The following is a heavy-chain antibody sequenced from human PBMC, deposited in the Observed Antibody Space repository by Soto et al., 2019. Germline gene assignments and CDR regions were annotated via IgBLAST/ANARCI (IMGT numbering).Heavy chain of an antibody. CDR3: AKGAAAPIFHYYYYYMDV. D-gene: IGHD6-13*01. V-gene: IGHV3-23*01. CDR2: ISGSGGST. J-gene: IGHJ6*03. Sequence: GGSLRLSCAASGFTFSSYAMSWVRQAPGKGLEWVSAISGSGGSTYYADSVKGRFTISRDNSKNTLYLQMNSLRAEDTAVYYCAKGAAAPIFHYYYYYMDVWGKGTTVTVSS. CDR1: GFTFSSYA.